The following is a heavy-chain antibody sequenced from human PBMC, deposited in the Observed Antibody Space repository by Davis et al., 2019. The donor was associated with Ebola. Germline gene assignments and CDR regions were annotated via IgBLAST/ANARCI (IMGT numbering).Heavy chain of an antibody. D-gene: IGHD2-2*01. J-gene: IGHJ6*02. Sequence: SETLFLTCTVSGGSISSYYWSWIRQPPGKGLEWIGEINHSGSTNYNPSLKSRVTISVDTSKNQFALNLRSVSAADTAVYYCARVVRYQLLSMDVWGQGTTVTVSS. CDR2: INHSGST. CDR3: ARVVRYQLLSMDV. V-gene: IGHV4-34*01. CDR1: GGSISSYY.